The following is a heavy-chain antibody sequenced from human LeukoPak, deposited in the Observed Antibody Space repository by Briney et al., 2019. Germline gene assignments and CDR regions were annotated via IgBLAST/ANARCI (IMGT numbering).Heavy chain of an antibody. Sequence: GGSLRLSCAASGFTFSSYEMNWVRQAPGKGLEWASYISSSGSTIYYADSVKGRFTISRDNAKNSLYLQMNSLRAEDTAVYYCAELGITMIGGVWGKGTTVAISS. CDR1: GFTFSSYE. D-gene: IGHD3-10*02. CDR3: AELGITMIGGV. J-gene: IGHJ6*04. CDR2: ISSSGSTI. V-gene: IGHV3-48*03.